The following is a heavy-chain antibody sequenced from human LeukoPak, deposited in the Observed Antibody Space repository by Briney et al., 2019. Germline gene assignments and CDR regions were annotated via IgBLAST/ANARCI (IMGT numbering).Heavy chain of an antibody. D-gene: IGHD3-10*01. CDR1: GGSFSGYY. J-gene: IGHJ4*01. V-gene: IGHV4-34*01. CDR2: INHSGST. Sequence: SGTLSLTCAVYGGSFSGYYWSWIRQPPGKGLEWIGEINHSGSTNYNPSLKSRVTISVDTSKNQFYLNLSSVTAADTAVYYCARRYYYNLGSFPFDFWGQGTLVTVSS. CDR3: ARRYYYNLGSFPFDF.